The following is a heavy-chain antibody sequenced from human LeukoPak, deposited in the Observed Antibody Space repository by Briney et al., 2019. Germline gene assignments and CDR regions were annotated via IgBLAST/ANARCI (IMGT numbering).Heavy chain of an antibody. V-gene: IGHV3-74*01. D-gene: IGHD6-19*01. Sequence: GGSLRLSCAASGFTFSSYWMHWVRQAPGKGLVWVSRITSDGSSTNYADSVKGRFTISRDNAKNSLYLQMNSLRAEDTAVYYCAILSLLASSVGAFDIWGQGTMVTVSS. CDR3: AILSLLASSVGAFDI. CDR1: GFTFSSYW. J-gene: IGHJ3*02. CDR2: ITSDGSST.